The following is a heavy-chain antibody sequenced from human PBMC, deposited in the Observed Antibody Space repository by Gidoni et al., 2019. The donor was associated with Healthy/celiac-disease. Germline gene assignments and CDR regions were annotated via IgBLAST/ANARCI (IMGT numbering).Heavy chain of an antibody. Sequence: EVQLVESGGGLVQPGGSLRLPCAASGFPFRSYSMNWVRQAPGKGLEWVSYISSSSSTIYYADSVKGRFTISRDNAKNSLYLQMNSLRDEDTAVYYCARESLGANVGGFGYWGQGTLVTVSS. CDR1: GFPFRSYS. CDR3: ARESLGANVGGFGY. D-gene: IGHD3-16*01. V-gene: IGHV3-48*02. CDR2: ISSSSSTI. J-gene: IGHJ4*02.